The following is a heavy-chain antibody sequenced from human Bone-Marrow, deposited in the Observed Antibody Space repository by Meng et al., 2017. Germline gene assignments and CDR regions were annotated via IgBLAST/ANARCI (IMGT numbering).Heavy chain of an antibody. CDR2: ISGSGGST. CDR3: AKFTMIVVVKPPFDY. J-gene: IGHJ4*02. CDR1: GFTFSSYA. V-gene: IGHV3-23*01. D-gene: IGHD3-22*01. Sequence: GESLKISCAASGFTFSSYAMSWVCQAPGKGLEWVSAISGSGGSTYYADSVKGRFTISRDNSKNTLYLQMNSLRAEDTAVYYCAKFTMIVVVKPPFDYWGQGTLVTVSS.